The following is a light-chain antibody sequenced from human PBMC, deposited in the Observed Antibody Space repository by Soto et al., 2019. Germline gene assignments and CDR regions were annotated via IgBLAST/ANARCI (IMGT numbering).Light chain of an antibody. CDR3: QQYNSYWT. CDR2: KAS. Sequence: DIQMTQSPSTLFASVGDRVTITCRASQSISSWLAWYQQKPGKAPKLLIYKASSLESGVPSRFSGSGSGTEFPLTIRSLQPDAVATYYCQQYNSYWTFGQGTKVEIK. CDR1: QSISSW. J-gene: IGKJ1*01. V-gene: IGKV1-5*03.